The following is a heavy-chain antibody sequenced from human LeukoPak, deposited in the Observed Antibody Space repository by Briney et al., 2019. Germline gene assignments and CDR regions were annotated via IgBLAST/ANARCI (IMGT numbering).Heavy chain of an antibody. J-gene: IGHJ4*02. Sequence: SCPTLVNPTQTLTLTCTFSGFSLSTSGVGVGWIRQPPGKALEWLALIYWNDDKRYSPSLKSRLTITKDTSKNQVVLTMTNMDPVDTATYYCARFITMVRGVIQRDFDYWGQGTLVTVSS. CDR3: ARFITMVRGVIQRDFDY. D-gene: IGHD3-10*01. CDR2: IYWNDDK. CDR1: GFSLSTSGVG. V-gene: IGHV2-5*01.